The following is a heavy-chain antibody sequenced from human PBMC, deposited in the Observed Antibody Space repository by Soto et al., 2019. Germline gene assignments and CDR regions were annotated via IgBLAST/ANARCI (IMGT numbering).Heavy chain of an antibody. CDR1: GYTFTSYG. J-gene: IGHJ6*03. CDR2: FSAYNGNT. D-gene: IGHD2-2*01. CDR3: ARGGCSSTSCYAGFYYYYYMDV. V-gene: IGHV1-18*01. Sequence: ASVKVSCKASGYTFTSYGISWVRQAPGQGLEWMGWFSAYNGNTNYAQKFQGRVTITADKSTSTAYMELSSLRSEDTAVYYCARGGCSSTSCYAGFYYYYYMDVWGKGTTVTVSS.